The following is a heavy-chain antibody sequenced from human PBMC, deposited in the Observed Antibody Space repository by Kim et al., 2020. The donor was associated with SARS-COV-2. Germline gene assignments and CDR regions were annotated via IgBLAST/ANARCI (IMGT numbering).Heavy chain of an antibody. CDR1: GGSFSGYY. D-gene: IGHD3-3*01. V-gene: IGHV4-34*01. CDR3: ARGIEGFLEWLSPYYYFD. J-gene: IGHJ4*01. CDR2: INHSGST. Sequence: SETLSLTCAVYGGSFSGYYWSWIRQPPGKGLEWIGEINHSGSTNYNPSLKSRVTISVDTSKNQFSLKLSSVTAADTAVYYCARGIEGFLEWLSPYYYFD.